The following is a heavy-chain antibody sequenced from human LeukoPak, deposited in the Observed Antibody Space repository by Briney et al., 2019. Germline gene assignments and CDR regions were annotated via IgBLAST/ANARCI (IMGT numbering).Heavy chain of an antibody. CDR1: GYTFTIYD. J-gene: IGHJ4*02. CDR3: ARNRPYQLLGFEDFDY. Sequence: ASEKLFCKACGYTFTIYDINGARQASGQGLEWMGWMTPNCGNTVCAQNLRDRVTMSRNTSIHTAYVELSRLRSDDTAVYYCARNRPYQLLGFEDFDYWGQGTLVTVSS. CDR2: MTPNCGNT. D-gene: IGHD2-2*01. V-gene: IGHV1-8*01.